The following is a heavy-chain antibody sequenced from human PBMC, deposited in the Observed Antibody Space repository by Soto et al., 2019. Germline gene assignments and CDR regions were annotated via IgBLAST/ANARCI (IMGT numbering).Heavy chain of an antibody. CDR3: VREIRCSSTGCYAVKDDNWFDP. Sequence: ASVKVSCKASGYTFTSYGISWVRQAPGQGLEWMGWISAYNGNTNYAQKLQGRVTMTTDTSTSTAYMELRSLRSDDTAVYYCVREIRCSSTGCYAVKDDNWFDPWGQGTRVTVSS. CDR1: GYTFTSYG. CDR2: ISAYNGNT. D-gene: IGHD2-2*01. J-gene: IGHJ5*02. V-gene: IGHV1-18*01.